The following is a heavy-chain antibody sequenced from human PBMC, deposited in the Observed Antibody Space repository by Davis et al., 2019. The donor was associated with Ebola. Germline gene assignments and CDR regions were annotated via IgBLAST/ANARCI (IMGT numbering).Heavy chain of an antibody. CDR3: ASGLRYFGWLNYYYDGRDV. CDR2: INPSGGST. Sequence: AASVKVSCKASGYTFTGYGISWVRQAPGQGLEWMGIINPSGGSTSYAQKFQGRVTMTRDTSTSTVYIELRSLRSDDTAVYYCASGLRYFGWLNYYYDGRDVWGQGTTVTVSS. CDR1: GYTFTGYG. V-gene: IGHV1-46*01. D-gene: IGHD3-9*01. J-gene: IGHJ6*02.